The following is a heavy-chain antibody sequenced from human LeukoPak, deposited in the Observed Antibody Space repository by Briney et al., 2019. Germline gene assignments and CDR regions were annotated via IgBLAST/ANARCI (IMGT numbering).Heavy chain of an antibody. J-gene: IGHJ5*02. CDR3: AREERFPHAWLDP. CDR1: GGTFSSYA. CDR2: IIRVFGTA. D-gene: IGHD3-10*01. Sequence: SVKVSCKASGGTFSSYAISWVRQAPGQGLEWMGGIIRVFGTANYAQKFQGRVTITMNESTSTAYMELSSLRSEDTAVYYCAREERFPHAWLDPWGQGTLVTVSS. V-gene: IGHV1-69*05.